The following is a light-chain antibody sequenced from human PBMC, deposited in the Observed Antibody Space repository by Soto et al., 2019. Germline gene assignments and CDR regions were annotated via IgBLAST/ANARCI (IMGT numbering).Light chain of an antibody. CDR3: QHYNSYTEA. V-gene: IGKV1-5*01. CDR1: QSITNY. CDR2: AAS. J-gene: IGKJ1*01. Sequence: DIQRTQSPSALSASVGDRVTITCRASQSITNYLKWYEHKQGQAPNLXIYAASTLQAGVPSRFSGSGSGTEFTRTISSLQPDDFATSYCQHYNSYTEAFGQGTKVDIK.